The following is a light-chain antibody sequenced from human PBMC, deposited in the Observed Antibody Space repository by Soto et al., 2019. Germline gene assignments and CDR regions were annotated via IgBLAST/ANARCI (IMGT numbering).Light chain of an antibody. CDR1: SSDVGRYKF. J-gene: IGLJ2*01. CDR3: SSFTDTNNPVI. Sequence: QSALTQPASVSGSPGQSITISCTGTSSDVGRYKFVSWYQQHPGKAPKLIISDVSDRPSGISDRFSGSKSGITASLTISGLQAEDEAVDYCSSFTDTNNPVIFGGGTKLTVL. V-gene: IGLV2-14*03. CDR2: DVS.